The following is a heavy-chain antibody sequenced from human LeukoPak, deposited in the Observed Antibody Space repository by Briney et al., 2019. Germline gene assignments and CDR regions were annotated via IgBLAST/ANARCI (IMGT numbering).Heavy chain of an antibody. V-gene: IGHV3-43D*03. J-gene: IGHJ6*02. D-gene: IGHD4-23*01. CDR2: ISWDGGST. Sequence: GGSLRLSCAASGFTFDDYAMHWVRQAPGKGLEWVSLISWDGGSTYYADSVKGRFTISRDNSKNSLYLQMNSLRAEDTALYYCAKDINYGGNGVSPYYYYGMDVWGQGTTVTVSS. CDR1: GFTFDDYA. CDR3: AKDINYGGNGVSPYYYYGMDV.